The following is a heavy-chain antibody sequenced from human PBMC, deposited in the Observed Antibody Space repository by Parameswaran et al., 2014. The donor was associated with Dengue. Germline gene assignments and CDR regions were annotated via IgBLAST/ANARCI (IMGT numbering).Heavy chain of an antibody. D-gene: IGHD6-13*01. J-gene: IGHJ6*02. CDR3: ARARGIAAAGDYYYYGMDV. V-gene: IGHV3-21*01. Sequence: AGGSLRLSCAASGFTVSSNYMSWVRQAPGKGLEWVSSISSSSSYIYYADSVKGRFTISRDNAKNSLYLQMNSLRAEDTAVYYCARARGIAAAGDYYYYGMDVWGQGTTVTGLL. CDR2: ISSSSSYI. CDR1: GFTVSSNY.